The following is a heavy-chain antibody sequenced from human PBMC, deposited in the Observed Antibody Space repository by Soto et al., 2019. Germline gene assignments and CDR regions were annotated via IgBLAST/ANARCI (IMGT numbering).Heavy chain of an antibody. Sequence: QVQLQESGPGLVKPSGTLSLTCAVSGGSISSSNWWSWVRQSPGKGLEWIGEIYHSGSSNYNPSLKSRVTISVDKSKSQFSLKLTSVTAADTAMYYCARLLLVGATTNFDCWGQGTLVTVSS. CDR1: GGSISSSNW. J-gene: IGHJ4*02. D-gene: IGHD1-26*01. CDR3: ARLLLVGATTNFDC. CDR2: IYHSGSS. V-gene: IGHV4-4*02.